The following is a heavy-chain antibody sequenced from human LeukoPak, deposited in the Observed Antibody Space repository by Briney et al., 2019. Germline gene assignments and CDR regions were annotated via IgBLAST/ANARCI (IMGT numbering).Heavy chain of an antibody. J-gene: IGHJ3*02. CDR2: ISYDGSNK. CDR1: GFTFSSYG. CDR3: AKGIGYGSPNDAFDI. D-gene: IGHD3-10*01. V-gene: IGHV3-30*18. Sequence: PGRSLRLSCAASGFTFSSYGMHWVRQAPGKGLEWVAVISYDGSNKYHADSVKGRFTISRDNSKNTLYLQMNSLRAEDTAVYYCAKGIGYGSPNDAFDIWGQGTMVTVSS.